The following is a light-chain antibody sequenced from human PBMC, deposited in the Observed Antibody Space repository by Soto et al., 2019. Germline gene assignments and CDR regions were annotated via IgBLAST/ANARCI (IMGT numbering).Light chain of an antibody. CDR2: CAT. CDR1: QSVSFSY. Sequence: EIVLTQSPGTLSLSPGDRATLSCRASQSVSFSYLAWYQQKAGQAPRLLIYCATSRATGIPDRFSGSESGTDFTLTISRLEPEDFAVYYCQQYGSSPLTFGGGTKVEIK. J-gene: IGKJ4*01. CDR3: QQYGSSPLT. V-gene: IGKV3-20*01.